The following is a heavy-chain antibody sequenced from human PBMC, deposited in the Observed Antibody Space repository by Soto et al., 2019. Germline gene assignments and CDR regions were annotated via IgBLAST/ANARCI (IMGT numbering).Heavy chain of an antibody. Sequence: ETLSLTCTVSGGSISSYYWSWIRQPPGKGLEWIGYIYYSGSTNYNPSLKSRVTISVDTSKNQFSLKLRSEDTAVYYCARDVLFDPWGQGTLVTVSS. CDR3: ARDVLFDP. CDR2: IYYSGST. J-gene: IGHJ5*02. V-gene: IGHV4-59*01. D-gene: IGHD3-10*01. CDR1: GGSISSYY.